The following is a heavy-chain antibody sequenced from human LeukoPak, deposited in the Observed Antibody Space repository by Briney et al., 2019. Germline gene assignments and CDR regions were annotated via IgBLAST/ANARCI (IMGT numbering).Heavy chain of an antibody. CDR2: IKQDGSEK. V-gene: IGHV3-7*03. CDR1: GFTFSSFW. Sequence: AGSLRLSCAASGFTFSSFWMSWGRHAPGMGLEWGTNIKQDGSEKYYVDSVKGRFTISRDNAKNSLYLQMNSLRAEDTAVYYCTRGQATVTNWGQGTLVTVSS. J-gene: IGHJ4*02. D-gene: IGHD4-17*01. CDR3: TRGQATVTN.